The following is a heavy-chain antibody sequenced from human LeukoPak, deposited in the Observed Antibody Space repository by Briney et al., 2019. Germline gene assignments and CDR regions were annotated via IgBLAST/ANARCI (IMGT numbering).Heavy chain of an antibody. D-gene: IGHD3-22*01. Sequence: GGSLRLSCAASGFTFSNYAMTWVRQAPGKGLEWVSSISGRDDNTYYADSVKGRFTISRDNSKNTLYLQMNSLRAEDTAVYYCAKDSSITMIVVVITSLDYWGQGTLVTVSS. CDR2: ISGRDDNT. J-gene: IGHJ4*02. CDR3: AKDSSITMIVVVITSLDY. CDR1: GFTFSNYA. V-gene: IGHV3-23*01.